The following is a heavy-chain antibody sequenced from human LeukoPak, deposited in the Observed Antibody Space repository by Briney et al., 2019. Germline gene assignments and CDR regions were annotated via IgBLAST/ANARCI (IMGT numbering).Heavy chain of an antibody. CDR3: ARDQPSSWYYFDY. CDR1: GFTFSSYE. D-gene: IGHD6-13*01. CDR2: ITRSGDTI. V-gene: IGHV3-48*03. Sequence: GGSLRLSCAASGFTFSSYEMNWVRQAPGKGLEWVSYITRSGDTIYYAGSVKGRFTISRDNAKNSLYLQMNSLRAEDTAVYYCARDQPSSWYYFDYWGQGNLVTVSS. J-gene: IGHJ4*02.